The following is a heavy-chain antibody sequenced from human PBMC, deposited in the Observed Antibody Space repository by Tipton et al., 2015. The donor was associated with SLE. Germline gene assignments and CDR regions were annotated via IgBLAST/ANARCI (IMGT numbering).Heavy chain of an antibody. CDR2: IHHSGSS. CDR3: ARVYGSSYSHFDH. D-gene: IGHD3-22*01. Sequence: TLSLTCTVSGGSINSGGYFWSWIRQHPGKGLEWIGYIHHSGSSSYNPSLKSRIIMSVDTSKNQFSLKLTSVTAADTAVYYCARVYGSSYSHFDHWGQGTLVTVSS. V-gene: IGHV4-31*03. J-gene: IGHJ4*02. CDR1: GGSINSGGYF.